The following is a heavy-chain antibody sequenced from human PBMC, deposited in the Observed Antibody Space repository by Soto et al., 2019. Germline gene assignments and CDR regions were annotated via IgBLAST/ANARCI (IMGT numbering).Heavy chain of an antibody. CDR3: AKGILVKPPGTRTFDI. D-gene: IGHD6-13*01. V-gene: IGHV3-23*01. J-gene: IGHJ3*02. Sequence: EVQLLESGGGLVQPGGSLRLSCAASGFTFINYAMSWVRQAPGKGLEWVSTIGGGDGSTYYADSVKGRFTISRDNSNSARYMKMKSLRVGDTAIYYCAKGILVKPPGTRTFDIWGQGTMVIVSS. CDR1: GFTFINYA. CDR2: IGGGDGST.